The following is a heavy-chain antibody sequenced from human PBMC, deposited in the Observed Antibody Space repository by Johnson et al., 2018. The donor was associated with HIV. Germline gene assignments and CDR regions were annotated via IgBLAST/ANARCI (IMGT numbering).Heavy chain of an antibody. J-gene: IGHJ3*02. D-gene: IGHD2-21*01. CDR1: GFTFSNAW. CDR3: TTDYNVVGAFDI. Sequence: VQLVESGGGLVKPGGSLRLSCAASGFTFSNAWMSWVRQAPGKGLEWVGRIRSKTDGGTTDYGAPVKGRFTISRDDSKNTLYLQMNSLKTEDTAMYYCTTDYNVVGAFDIWGQGTMVTVSS. CDR2: IRSKTDGGTT. V-gene: IGHV3-15*01.